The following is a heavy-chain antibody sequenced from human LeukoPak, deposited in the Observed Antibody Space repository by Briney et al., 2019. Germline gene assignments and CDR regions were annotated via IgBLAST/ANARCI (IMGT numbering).Heavy chain of an antibody. CDR3: VKAYYDFWSAYANWFDP. D-gene: IGHD3-3*01. CDR2: ISSNGGST. CDR1: GFTFSRYA. V-gene: IGHV3-64D*09. Sequence: GGSLRLSCSASGFTFSRYAMHWVRQAPGKGLEHVTVISSNGGSTYYADSVKGRFTISRDNSKNTLYLQMSSLRAEDTAVYYCVKAYYDFWSAYANWFDPWGQGTLVTVSS. J-gene: IGHJ5*02.